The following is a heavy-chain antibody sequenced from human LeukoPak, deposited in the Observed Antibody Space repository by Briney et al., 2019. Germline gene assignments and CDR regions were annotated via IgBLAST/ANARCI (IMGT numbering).Heavy chain of an antibody. J-gene: IGHJ4*02. CDR1: GYTFTSYD. V-gene: IGHV1-8*01. CDR2: MNPNSGNT. Sequence: ASVKVSCKASGYTFTSYDINWVRQATGQGLEWMGWMNPNSGNTGYAQKFQGRVTMTRNTSISTAYMELSSLRAEDTAVYYCARDLGYCTNGVCHTRFDYWGQGTLVAVSS. D-gene: IGHD2-8*01. CDR3: ARDLGYCTNGVCHTRFDY.